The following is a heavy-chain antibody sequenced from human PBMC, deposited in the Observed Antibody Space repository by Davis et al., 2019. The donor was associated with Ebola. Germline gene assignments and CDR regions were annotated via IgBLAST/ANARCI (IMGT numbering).Heavy chain of an antibody. J-gene: IGHJ4*02. V-gene: IGHV3-23*01. Sequence: PGGSLRLSCAASGFTLISYSMTWVRQAPGKGLEWVSGISGSGTGTYYADSVKGRFTFSRDTSMNTLYLQMNSLRAEDTAVYYCAKGRHSTYYDFWIAYYDYWGRGTLVTVSS. CDR1: GFTLISYS. D-gene: IGHD3-3*01. CDR2: ISGSGTGT. CDR3: AKGRHSTYYDFWIAYYDY.